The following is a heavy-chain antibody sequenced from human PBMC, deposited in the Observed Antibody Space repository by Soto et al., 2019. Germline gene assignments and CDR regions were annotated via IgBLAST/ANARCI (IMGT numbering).Heavy chain of an antibody. V-gene: IGHV3-53*01. J-gene: IGHJ4*02. Sequence: GGAPRLSCAVSGFTVRNNYMRWVRQAPGKGVXXVSXIXXXGXXXXGDSVKRRFTISRDNSKNTLYLQMNSMRAEDTAVYYCAKDGYFDYWGQGTLLTVSS. CDR1: GFTVRNNY. CDR3: AKDGYFDY. CDR2: IXXXGXX.